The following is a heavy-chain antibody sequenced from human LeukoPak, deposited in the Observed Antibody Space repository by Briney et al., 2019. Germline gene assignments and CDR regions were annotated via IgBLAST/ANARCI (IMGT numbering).Heavy chain of an antibody. D-gene: IGHD6-13*01. CDR1: GGSISSGGYY. V-gene: IGHV4-31*03. CDR3: ARGLQQLVLGDWFDP. CDR2: IYYSGST. J-gene: IGHJ5*02. Sequence: TLSLTCTVSGGSISSGGYYWSWIRQHPGKGLEWIGYIYYSGSTYYNPSLKSRVTISVDTSKNQFSLKLSSVTAADTAVYYCARGLQQLVLGDWFDPWGQGTLVIVSS.